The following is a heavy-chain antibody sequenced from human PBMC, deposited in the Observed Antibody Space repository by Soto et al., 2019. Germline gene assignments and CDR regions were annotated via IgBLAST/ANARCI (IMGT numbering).Heavy chain of an antibody. CDR1: GFTFSNYG. CDR2: KWFFASGGNE. J-gene: IGHJ4*02. Sequence: MRLSCATSGFTFSNYGIDWVRQAPGKGMEGVGVKWFFASGGNEYYADSVKGRFAISSEDSKQTPYLEMKSTRAEDTAVYYFRSNTYSGERHYLEFWRPG. V-gene: IGHV3-33*01. D-gene: IGHD1-26*01. CDR3: RSNTYSGERHYLEF.